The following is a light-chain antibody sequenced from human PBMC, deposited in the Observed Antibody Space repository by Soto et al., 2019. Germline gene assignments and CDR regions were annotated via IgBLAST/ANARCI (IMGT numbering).Light chain of an antibody. CDR1: RSDVGSYNL. CDR2: EVS. CDR3: CSYAGSSTFV. J-gene: IGLJ1*01. V-gene: IGLV2-23*02. Sequence: QSALTQPSSVSGSPGQSITISCTGTRSDVGSYNLVSWYQQHPGKALKLMIYEVSKRPSGVSNRFSGSKSGNTASLTISGLQAEDEADYYCCSYAGSSTFVFGTGTKFTVL.